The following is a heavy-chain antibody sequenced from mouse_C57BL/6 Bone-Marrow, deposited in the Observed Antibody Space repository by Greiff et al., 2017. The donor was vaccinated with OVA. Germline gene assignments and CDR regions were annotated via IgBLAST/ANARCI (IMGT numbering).Heavy chain of an antibody. D-gene: IGHD1-1*01. CDR3: ARFTTVVYFDY. Sequence: QVQLQQPGAELVKPGASVKLSCKASGYTFTSYWMHWVKQRPGQGLEWIGMIHPNSGSTNYNEKFKSKATLTVDKSSSTAYMQLSSLTSEDSAVYYCARFTTVVYFDYWGQGTTHTVSS. J-gene: IGHJ2*01. CDR1: GYTFTSYW. CDR2: IHPNSGST. V-gene: IGHV1-64*01.